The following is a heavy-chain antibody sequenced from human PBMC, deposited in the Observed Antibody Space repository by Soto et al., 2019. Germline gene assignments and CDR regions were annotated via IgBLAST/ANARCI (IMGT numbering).Heavy chain of an antibody. CDR1: GGTFSSYA. CDR2: IIPIFGTA. V-gene: IGHV1-69*06. D-gene: IGHD2-15*01. J-gene: IGHJ6*02. Sequence: ASVKVSCKASGGTFSSYAISWVRQAPGQGLEWMGGIIPIFGTANYAQKFQGRVTITADKSTSTAYMELSSLRSEDTAVYYCARESGAYCSGGSCYSYYYYYGMDVWGQGTTVTVS. CDR3: ARESGAYCSGGSCYSYYYYYGMDV.